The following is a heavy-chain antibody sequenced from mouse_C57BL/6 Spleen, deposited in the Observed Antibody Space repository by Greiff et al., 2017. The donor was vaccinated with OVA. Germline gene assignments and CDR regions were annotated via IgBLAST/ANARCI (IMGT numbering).Heavy chain of an antibody. J-gene: IGHJ3*01. V-gene: IGHV1-55*01. CDR3: ARGEGYPAWFAY. Sequence: QVQLQQPGAELVKPGASVKMSCKASGYTFTSYWITWVKQRPGQGLEWIGDIYPGSGSTNYNEKFKSKATLTVDTSSSTAYMQLSSLTSEDSAVYDCARGEGYPAWFAYWGQGTLVTVSA. CDR2: IYPGSGST. CDR1: GYTFTSYW.